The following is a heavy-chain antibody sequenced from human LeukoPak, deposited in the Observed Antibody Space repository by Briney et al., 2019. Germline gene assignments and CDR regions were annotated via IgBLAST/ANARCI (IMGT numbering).Heavy chain of an antibody. CDR2: ISYDGSNK. J-gene: IGHJ4*02. CDR1: GFTVGNNH. CDR3: VRRTNAAGGIS. D-gene: IGHD4-23*01. Sequence: PGGSLRLSCAASGFTVGNNHMNWVRQAPGKGLEWVAVISYDGSNKYYADSAKGRFTISRDDSKNTLYLQMNSLRVDDTAVYYCVRRTNAAGGISWGQGTLVTVSS. V-gene: IGHV3-30*03.